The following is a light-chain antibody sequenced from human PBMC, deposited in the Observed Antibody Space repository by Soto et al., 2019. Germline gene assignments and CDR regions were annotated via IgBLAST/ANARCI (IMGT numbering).Light chain of an antibody. V-gene: IGKV3-15*01. CDR2: RAS. J-gene: IGKJ1*01. Sequence: EIQMTQSPYTLSVSAGDRVTISCRASQTVSICLAWYQQTPGKPPRLLIYRASTMATGVPPTFSGSGSGTEFTLTISSLQSEDFKIYYCQQYNKWPVTFGQGTKVDIK. CDR1: QTVSIC. CDR3: QQYNKWPVT.